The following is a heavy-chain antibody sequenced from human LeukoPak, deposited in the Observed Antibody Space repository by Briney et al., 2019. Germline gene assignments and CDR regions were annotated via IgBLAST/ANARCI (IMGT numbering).Heavy chain of an antibody. CDR2: ISGSGGST. CDR3: AKPLRGPYFDWLSLFDY. V-gene: IGHV3-23*01. J-gene: IGHJ4*02. CDR1: GFTFSSYA. D-gene: IGHD3-9*01. Sequence: GGSLRLSCAASGFTFSSYAMSWVRQAPGKGLEWVSAISGSGGSTYYADSVKGRFTISRDNSKNTLYLQMNSLRAEDTAVYYCAKPLRGPYFDWLSLFDYWGQGTLVTVSS.